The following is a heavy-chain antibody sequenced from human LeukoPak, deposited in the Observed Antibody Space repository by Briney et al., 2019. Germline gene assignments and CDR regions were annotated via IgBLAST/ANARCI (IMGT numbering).Heavy chain of an antibody. CDR1: GYTFTGYY. D-gene: IGHD3-10*01. CDR2: IDPKNGVR. J-gene: IGHJ5*02. Sequence: ASVKVSCKASGYTFTGYYMHWVRQAPGQGPEWMGRIDPKNGVRKYAQNFQDKVTMTRGTSISTAYMDLSGLRSDDTAVYYCARDRYYGSGSYYNVFDLWGQGTLVTVSS. CDR3: ARDRYYGSGSYYNVFDL. V-gene: IGHV1-2*06.